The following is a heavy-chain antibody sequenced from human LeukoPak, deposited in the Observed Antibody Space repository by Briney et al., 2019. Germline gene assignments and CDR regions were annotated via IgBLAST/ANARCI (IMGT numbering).Heavy chain of an antibody. V-gene: IGHV1-2*02. J-gene: IGHJ5*02. CDR2: INPNSGGT. CDR1: GYTFTDYY. D-gene: IGHD3-16*01. Sequence: ASVKVSCKASGYTFTDYYLHWVRQAPGQGFEWMGWINPNSGGTIYAQKFQGRVTMTRDTSISTAYMELSRLRSDDTAVYYCARSDYLNWFDPRGHGTLVTVSS. CDR3: ARSDYLNWFDP.